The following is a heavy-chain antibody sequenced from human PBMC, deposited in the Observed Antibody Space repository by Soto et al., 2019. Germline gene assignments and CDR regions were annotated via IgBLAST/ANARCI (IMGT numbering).Heavy chain of an antibody. Sequence: QVQLVESGGGVVQPGTSLRLSCAASGFSFSSYDIHWVRQAPGKGLEWVAVIWYDGSNKHYADSVKGRFIISRDNSKNTLYLQMNSLRADDTAVYYCARGYSSSRDLGYWGQGTLVTVSS. CDR3: ARGYSSSRDLGY. J-gene: IGHJ4*02. V-gene: IGHV3-33*01. CDR2: IWYDGSNK. CDR1: GFSFSSYD. D-gene: IGHD6-13*01.